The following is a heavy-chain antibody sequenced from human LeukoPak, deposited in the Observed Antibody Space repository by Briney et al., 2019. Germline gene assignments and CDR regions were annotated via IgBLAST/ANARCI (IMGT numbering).Heavy chain of an antibody. J-gene: IGHJ2*01. CDR3: ARALGIEMSWEDWYFDL. D-gene: IGHD7-27*01. CDR1: GGSISSYN. V-gene: IGHV4-59*01. Sequence: SETLSLTCTVSGGSISSYNWSWIRQPPGKGLEWIGYIYYSGSTNYNPSLKSRVTISVDTSKNQFSLKLSSVTAADTAVYYCARALGIEMSWEDWYFDLWGRGTLVTVSS. CDR2: IYYSGST.